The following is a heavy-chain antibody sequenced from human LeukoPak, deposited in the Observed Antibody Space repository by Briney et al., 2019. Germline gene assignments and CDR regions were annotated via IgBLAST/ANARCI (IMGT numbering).Heavy chain of an antibody. D-gene: IGHD1-7*01. CDR2: IHSGGTT. V-gene: IGHV3-53*01. CDR3: ARGGDLELPVYYGMDV. J-gene: IGHJ6*02. CDR1: GFTVSSHY. Sequence: GGSLRLSCAASGFTVSSHYMSWVRQAPGQGLECVSVIHSGGTTYYADSLKGRFTISRDNSKNTLYLQMSSLRAEDTAVYYCARGGDLELPVYYGMDVWGRGTTVTVSS.